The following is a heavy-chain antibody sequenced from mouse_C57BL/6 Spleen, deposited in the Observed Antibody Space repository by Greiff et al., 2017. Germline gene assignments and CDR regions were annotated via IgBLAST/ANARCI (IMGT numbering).Heavy chain of an antibody. CDR2: ISSGSSTI. J-gene: IGHJ4*01. D-gene: IGHD1-1*01. CDR3: ARAKDYGSSLYAMDY. Sequence: EVQGVESGGGLVKPGGSLKLSCAASGFTFSDYGMHWVRQAPEKGLEWVAYISSGSSTIYYADTVKGRFTISRDNAKNTLFLQMTSLRSEDTAMYYCARAKDYGSSLYAMDYWGQGTSVTVSS. CDR1: GFTFSDYG. V-gene: IGHV5-17*01.